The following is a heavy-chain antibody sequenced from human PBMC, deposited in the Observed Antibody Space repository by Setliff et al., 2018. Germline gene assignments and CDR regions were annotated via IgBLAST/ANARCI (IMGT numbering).Heavy chain of an antibody. D-gene: IGHD1-1*01. CDR3: AKVKKQLIRGSGFDL. CDR1: GFTFSAYG. Sequence: GGSLRLSCAASGFTFSAYGFHWVRQAPGRGLEWVASIRYDGSYKQYDDSVKGRFTISRDNSENTLDLQMNSLRVEDTALYYCAKVKKQLIRGSGFDLWGQGTLVTVSS. CDR2: IRYDGSYK. J-gene: IGHJ4*02. V-gene: IGHV3-30*02.